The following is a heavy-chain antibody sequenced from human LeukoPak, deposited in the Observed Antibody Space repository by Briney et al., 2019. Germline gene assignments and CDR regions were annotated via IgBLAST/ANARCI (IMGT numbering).Heavy chain of an antibody. CDR1: GFTFSGYW. Sequence: PGGSLRLSCEASGFTFSGYWMHWVRQAPGKGLVWVSRINTDGRTTTYADSVKGRFTISRDNAKNTLYLQMNSLRAEDTAVYYCARDYFGSGDYWGQGTLVTVSS. J-gene: IGHJ4*02. D-gene: IGHD3-10*01. V-gene: IGHV3-74*01. CDR3: ARDYFGSGDY. CDR2: INTDGRTT.